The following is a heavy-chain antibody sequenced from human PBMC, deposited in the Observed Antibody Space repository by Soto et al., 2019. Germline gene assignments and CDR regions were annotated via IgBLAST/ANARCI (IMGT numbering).Heavy chain of an antibody. CDR2: ISAYNGNT. CDR1: GYTFTSYG. Sequence: ASVKVSCKASGYTFTSYGISWVRQAPGQGLEWMGWISAYNGNTNYAQKLQGRVTVTTDTSTSTAYMELRSLRSDDTAVYYCARGPRNLRFLEWFSDDAFDIWGQGTMVTVSS. D-gene: IGHD3-3*01. V-gene: IGHV1-18*01. CDR3: ARGPRNLRFLEWFSDDAFDI. J-gene: IGHJ3*02.